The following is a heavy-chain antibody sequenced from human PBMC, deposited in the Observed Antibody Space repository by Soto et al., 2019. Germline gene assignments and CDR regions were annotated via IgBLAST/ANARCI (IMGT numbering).Heavy chain of an antibody. CDR2: IFSNDEK. CDR3: ARIPDYGASGDCFDP. D-gene: IGHD2-21*01. CDR1: GFSLSNARMG. J-gene: IGHJ5*02. V-gene: IGHV2-26*01. Sequence: QVTLKESGPVLVKPTETLTLTCTVSGFSLSNARMGVSWIRQPPGKALEWLAHIFSNDEKSYSTSLKSTLTISMDTSKSQVCLTMTNMEPVDTATYYCARIPDYGASGDCFDPWGQGTLVTVSS.